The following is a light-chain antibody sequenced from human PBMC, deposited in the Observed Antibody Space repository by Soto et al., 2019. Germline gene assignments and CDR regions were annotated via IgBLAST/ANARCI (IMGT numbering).Light chain of an antibody. J-gene: IGKJ5*01. CDR1: QSVSSY. V-gene: IGKV3-11*01. CDR3: QQRSNWPPIS. CDR2: DAS. Sequence: EIVLTQSPATLSLSPGERATLSCRASQSVSSYLAWYQQKPGQAPRLLIYDASNRATGIPARFSGSVSGTDFTLTISILEPEDFAVYYCQQRSNWPPISFGQGTRLEIK.